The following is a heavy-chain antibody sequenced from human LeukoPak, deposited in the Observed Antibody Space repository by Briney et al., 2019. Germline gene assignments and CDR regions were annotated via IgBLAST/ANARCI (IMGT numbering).Heavy chain of an antibody. J-gene: IGHJ6*03. CDR1: GGSISSYY. CDR2: IYTSGST. V-gene: IGHV4-4*09. D-gene: IGHD2-2*01. Sequence: SETLSLTCTVSGGSISSYYLSWIRQPPGKGLEWIGYIYTSGSTNYNPSLKSRVTISVDTSKNQFSLKLSSVTAADTAVYYCARHHCSSTSCYYYYYYYMDVWGKGTTVTVSS. CDR3: ARHHCSSTSCYYYYYYYMDV.